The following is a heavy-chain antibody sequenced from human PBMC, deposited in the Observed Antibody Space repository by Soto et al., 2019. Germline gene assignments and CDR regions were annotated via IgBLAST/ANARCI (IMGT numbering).Heavy chain of an antibody. J-gene: IGHJ5*02. D-gene: IGHD1-1*01. V-gene: IGHV4-4*07. CDR1: GASISGFY. CDR2: IYATGTT. Sequence: SETLSLTCPVSGASISGFYWSWIRKSAGKGLEWIGRIYATGTTDYNPSLKSRVMMSVDTSKKQFSLKLRSVTAADTAVYYCVRDGTKTLRDWFDPWGQGISVTVSS. CDR3: VRDGTKTLRDWFDP.